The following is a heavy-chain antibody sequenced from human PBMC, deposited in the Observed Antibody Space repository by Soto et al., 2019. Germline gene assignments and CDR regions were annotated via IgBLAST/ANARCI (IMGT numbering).Heavy chain of an antibody. J-gene: IGHJ5*02. D-gene: IGHD1-1*01. V-gene: IGHV4-4*07. CDR1: GASISGFY. CDR2: IYATGTT. Sequence: SETLSLTCPVSGASISGFYWSWIRKSAGKGLEWIGRIYATGTTDYNPSLKSRVMMSVDTSKKQFSLKLRSVTAADTAVYYCVRDGTKTLRDWFDPWGQGISVTVSS. CDR3: VRDGTKTLRDWFDP.